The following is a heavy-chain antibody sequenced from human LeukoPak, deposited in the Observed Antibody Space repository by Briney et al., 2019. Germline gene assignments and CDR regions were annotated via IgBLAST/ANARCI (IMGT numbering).Heavy chain of an antibody. CDR1: GYTFTGYY. CDR3: ARDIFYGDYYFDY. D-gene: IGHD4-17*01. V-gene: IGHV1-2*02. CDR2: INPNSGGT. Sequence: GASVKVSCKASGYTFTGYYMHWVRQAPGQGLEWMGWINPNSGGTNYAQKFQGRVTMTRDTSISTAYMELSSLRSEDTAVYYCARDIFYGDYYFDYWGQGTLVTVSS. J-gene: IGHJ4*02.